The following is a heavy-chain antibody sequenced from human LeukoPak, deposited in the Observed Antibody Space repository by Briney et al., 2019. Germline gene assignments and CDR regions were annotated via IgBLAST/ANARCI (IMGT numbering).Heavy chain of an antibody. Sequence: PGGSLRLSCAASGFTFSSYAMSWVRQAPGKWLGWVSAISGSGGSTYYADSVKGRFTISRDNSKNTLYLQMNSLRAEDTAVYYCATGDGAFDIWGQGTMVTVSS. D-gene: IGHD1-14*01. CDR3: ATGDGAFDI. CDR1: GFTFSSYA. CDR2: ISGSGGST. V-gene: IGHV3-23*01. J-gene: IGHJ3*02.